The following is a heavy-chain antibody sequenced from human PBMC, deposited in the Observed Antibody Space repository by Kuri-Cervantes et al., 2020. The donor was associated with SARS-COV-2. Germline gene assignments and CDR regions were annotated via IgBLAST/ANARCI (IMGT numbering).Heavy chain of an antibody. V-gene: IGHV1-69*13. CDR3: ARDTKTGLCSSTNCYVFWFDP. D-gene: IGHD2-2*01. CDR1: GYTFTGYY. CDR2: IIPIFGTA. Sequence: SVKVSCKASGYTFTGYYMHWVRQAPGQGLEWMGGIIPIFGTANYAQKFQGRVTITADESTTTAYMELSSLRSEDTAVYYCARDTKTGLCSSTNCYVFWFDPWGQGTLVTVSS. J-gene: IGHJ5*02.